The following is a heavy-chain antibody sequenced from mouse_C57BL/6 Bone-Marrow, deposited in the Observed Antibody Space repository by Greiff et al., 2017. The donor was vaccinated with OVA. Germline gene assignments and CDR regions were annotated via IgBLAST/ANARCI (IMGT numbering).Heavy chain of an antibody. J-gene: IGHJ4*01. CDR2: INPNNGGT. V-gene: IGHV1-26*01. CDR1: GYTFTDYY. D-gene: IGHD2-4*01. Sequence: VQLQQSGPELVKPGASVKISCKASGYTFTDYYMNWVKQSHGKSLEWIGDINPNNGGTSYNQKFKGKATLTVEKSSSTAYMQLRSLTSEDSAVYYCARRDDYDEDYAMEYWGKGTSVTAYS. CDR3: ARRDDYDEDYAMEY.